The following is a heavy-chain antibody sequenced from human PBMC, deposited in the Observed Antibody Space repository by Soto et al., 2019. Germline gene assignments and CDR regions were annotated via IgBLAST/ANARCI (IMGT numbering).Heavy chain of an antibody. CDR2: ISYDGSNK. D-gene: IGHD2-2*02. V-gene: IGHV3-30*18. CDR3: AKDRGYPFVVVPAAIGGDYYYGMDV. J-gene: IGHJ6*02. Sequence: GGSLRLSCAASGFTFSSYGMHWVRQAPGKGLEWVAVISYDGSNKYYADSVKGRFTISRDNSKNTLYLQMNSLRAEDTAVYYCAKDRGYPFVVVPAAIGGDYYYGMDVWGQGTTVTVSS. CDR1: GFTFSSYG.